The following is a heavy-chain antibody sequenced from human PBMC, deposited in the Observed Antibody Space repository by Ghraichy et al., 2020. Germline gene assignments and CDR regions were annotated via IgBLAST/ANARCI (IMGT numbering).Heavy chain of an antibody. V-gene: IGHV4-39*01. CDR2: IYYSGNT. CDR3: ARHRLQMGTDY. D-gene: IGHD7-27*01. J-gene: IGHJ4*02. Sequence: SETLSLTCTVSGDFMTTNRYYWVWIRQPPGKGLEWIGNIYYSGNTYSRPSLRSRVTISADTSKNQFSLKLTSVTVADTAVYCCARHRLQMGTDYWGEGTLVTVSS. CDR1: GDFMTTNRYY.